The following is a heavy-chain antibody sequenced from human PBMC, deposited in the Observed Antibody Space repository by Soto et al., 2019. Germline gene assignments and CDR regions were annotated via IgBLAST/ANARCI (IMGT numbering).Heavy chain of an antibody. D-gene: IGHD2-15*01. CDR2: INSDGSST. J-gene: IGHJ5*02. V-gene: IGHV3-74*01. CDR1: GFTFSSYW. CDR3: ASLFVRESIKTRYCSGGSCYDPGVYNWFDP. Sequence: QPGGSLRLSCAASGFTFSSYWMHWVRQAPGKGLVWVSRINSDGSSTSYADSVKGRFTISRDNAKNTLYLQMNSLRAEDTAVYYCASLFVRESIKTRYCSGGSCYDPGVYNWFDPWGQGTLVTVSS.